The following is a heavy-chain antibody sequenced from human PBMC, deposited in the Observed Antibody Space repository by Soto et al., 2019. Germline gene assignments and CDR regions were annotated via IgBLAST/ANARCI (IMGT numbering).Heavy chain of an antibody. CDR2: IWYDRSNK. CDR3: SRDPQWPLTY. J-gene: IGHJ4*02. V-gene: IGHV3-33*01. CDR1: GFTFSNYG. Sequence: VGSLRLSCAASGFTFSNYGMHWVRQAPGKGLEWVAFIWYDRSNKYYADSVKGRFTISRDNAKNSLYLQMNSLRPEDTATYYCSRDPQWPLTYWGQGVLVTVSS. D-gene: IGHD6-19*01.